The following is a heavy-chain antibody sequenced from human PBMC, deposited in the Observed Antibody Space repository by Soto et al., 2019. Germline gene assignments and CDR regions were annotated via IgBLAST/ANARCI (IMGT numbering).Heavy chain of an antibody. CDR1: GGTFSSYA. D-gene: IGHD3-10*01. Sequence: ASVKVSCKASGGTFSSYAISWVRQAPGQGLEWMGWINPNSGNIGYAQKFQGRVTMTRDTAIRTAYMEVSRLRSDDTAVYYCARGRASGSYYLLEYWGQGTLVTVS. V-gene: IGHV1-8*02. CDR2: INPNSGNI. J-gene: IGHJ4*02. CDR3: ARGRASGSYYLLEY.